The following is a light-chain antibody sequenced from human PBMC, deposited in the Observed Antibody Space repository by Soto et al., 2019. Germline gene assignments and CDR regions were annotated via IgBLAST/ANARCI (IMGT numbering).Light chain of an antibody. CDR2: DAS. CDR3: QKYNKAPWT. CDR1: RDIDDY. Sequence: DIQMTQSPPSLSAFVGDRVTITCRASRDIDDYLAWYQHIAGKAPKLLIYDASSLQPGVPSRFSGSGSGTYFTLTINSLQPEDVATYYCQKYNKAPWTFGQGTKV. J-gene: IGKJ1*01. V-gene: IGKV1-27*01.